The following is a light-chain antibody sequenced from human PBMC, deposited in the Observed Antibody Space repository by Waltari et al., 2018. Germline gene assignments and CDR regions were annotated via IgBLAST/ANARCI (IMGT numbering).Light chain of an antibody. J-gene: IGLJ2*01. Sequence: QSVLTQPPSVSAAPGQGVIISCSGSSSNIGNDHVTWYQQVPGTAPKLLIYESKKRPAGLPDRFSAFKAGTSAALAITGLQTGDEAYSYCGTWDASLNSGVFGGGTRLTVL. V-gene: IGLV1-51*02. CDR3: GTWDASLNSGV. CDR1: SSNIGNDH. CDR2: ESK.